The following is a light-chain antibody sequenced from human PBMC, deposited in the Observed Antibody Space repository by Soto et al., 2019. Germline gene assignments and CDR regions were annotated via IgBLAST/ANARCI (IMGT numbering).Light chain of an antibody. V-gene: IGLV1-40*01. J-gene: IGLJ3*02. CDR2: GNS. Sequence: QAVVTQPPSVSGAPGQRVTISCTGSSSNIGAGYDVHWYQQLPGTAPKLLIYGNSNRPSGVPDRFSGSKSGTSASLAITGLQAEDEADYYGQSYASSLSGSVFGGGTKLTVL. CDR3: QSYASSLSGSV. CDR1: SSNIGAGYD.